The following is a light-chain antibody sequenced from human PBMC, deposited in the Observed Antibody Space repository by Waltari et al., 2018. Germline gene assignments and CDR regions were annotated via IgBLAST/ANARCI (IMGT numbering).Light chain of an antibody. J-gene: IGLJ3*02. V-gene: IGLV2-14*03. CDR1: SSDIISDNH. Sequence: QSALTQPASVSGSPGQSITISCTATSSDIISDNHVSWYQQHPGKAPKVMIYDVNNRPSGVSDRFSGSRSGNTASLTVAGLQAEGEADYYCSSYTSISTWVFGGGTKLTVV. CDR2: DVN. CDR3: SSYTSISTWV.